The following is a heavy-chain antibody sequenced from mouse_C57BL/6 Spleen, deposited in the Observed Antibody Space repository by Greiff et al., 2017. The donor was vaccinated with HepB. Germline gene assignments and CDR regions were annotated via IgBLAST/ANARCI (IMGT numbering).Heavy chain of an antibody. Sequence: QVQLQQPGAELVRPGSSVKLSCKASGYTFTSYWMHWVKQRPIQGLEWIGNIDPSDSETHYNQNVKDKATLTVDKSSSTAYMQLSSLTSEDSAVYYCARQDHYAMDYWGQGTSVTVSS. CDR1: GYTFTSYW. CDR2: IDPSDSET. J-gene: IGHJ4*01. CDR3: ARQDHYAMDY. V-gene: IGHV1-52*01.